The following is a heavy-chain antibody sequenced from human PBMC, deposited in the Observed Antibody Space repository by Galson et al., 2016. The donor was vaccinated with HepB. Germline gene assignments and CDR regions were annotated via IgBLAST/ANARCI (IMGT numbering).Heavy chain of an antibody. J-gene: IGHJ4*02. CDR1: GDSISSGGYY. Sequence: TLSLTCTVSGDSISSGGYYWSWLRQQPGKGLEWIGFIYYNGTTYYNPSLKSRLTISVDTSKNHFSLKLSSVTAADTAIYYCALYGSGSYSDTFDYWGQGTLATVSS. V-gene: IGHV4-31*03. CDR2: IYYNGTT. D-gene: IGHD3-10*01. CDR3: ALYGSGSYSDTFDY.